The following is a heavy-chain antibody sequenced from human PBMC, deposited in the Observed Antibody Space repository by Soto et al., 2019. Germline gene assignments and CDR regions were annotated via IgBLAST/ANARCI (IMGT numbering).Heavy chain of an antibody. CDR1: GFTFSSYG. Sequence: SLRLSCAASGFTFSSYGMHWVRQAPGKGLEWVAVISYDGSNKYYADSVKGRFTISRDNSKNTLYLQMNSLRAEDTAVYYCASQYYDFWSGYYTGPYYGMDVWGQGTTVTVSS. V-gene: IGHV3-30*03. D-gene: IGHD3-3*01. J-gene: IGHJ6*02. CDR3: ASQYYDFWSGYYTGPYYGMDV. CDR2: ISYDGSNK.